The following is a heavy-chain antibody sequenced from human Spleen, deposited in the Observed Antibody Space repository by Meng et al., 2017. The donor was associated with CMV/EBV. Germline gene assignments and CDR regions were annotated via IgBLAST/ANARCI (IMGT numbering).Heavy chain of an antibody. J-gene: IGHJ6*02. CDR1: GFTFSRYA. CDR2: ISGSGGTT. Sequence: ETLSLTCAASGFTFSRYAMSWVRQAPGKGLEWVSAISGSGGTTYYADSVKGRFTISRDTSKNTVYLQMNGLRVEDTAVYYCAKDGGVVVAAIPHYYYYGMDVWGQGTTVTVSS. CDR3: AKDGGVVVAAIPHYYYYGMDV. D-gene: IGHD2-15*01. V-gene: IGHV3-23*01.